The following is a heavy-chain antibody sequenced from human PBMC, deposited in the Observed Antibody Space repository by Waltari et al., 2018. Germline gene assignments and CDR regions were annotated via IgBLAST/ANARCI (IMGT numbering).Heavy chain of an antibody. Sequence: QLQLQESGPGLVKPSETLSLTCTVSGGSISSGSYYWGWIRQPPGKGLESIGYISYSGTTSYNLSLKSRVTMSVDTSRGQYSLSLRSVAAADTAVYYCARYYGNGEGWLDPWGQGTLVTVSS. CDR3: ARYYGNGEGWLDP. D-gene: IGHD3-3*01. J-gene: IGHJ5*02. V-gene: IGHV4-39*07. CDR1: GGSISSGSYY. CDR2: ISYSGTT.